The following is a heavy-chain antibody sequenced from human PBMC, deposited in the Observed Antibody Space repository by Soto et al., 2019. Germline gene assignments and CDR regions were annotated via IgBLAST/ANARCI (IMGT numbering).Heavy chain of an antibody. D-gene: IGHD3-16*01. J-gene: IGHJ3*02. V-gene: IGHV3-48*02. CDR1: GFTFISHS. CDR2: ISSSTNTI. Sequence: EVQLVESGGGLVQPGGSLRLSCAASGFTFISHSMNWVRRAPGKGLEWVSYISSSTNTIYYADSVKGRFTISRDNAKNSVSLQMNSLRDEDTAVYYCARRGPTGGRYVNAFDMWGQGTMVTVSS. CDR3: ARRGPTGGRYVNAFDM.